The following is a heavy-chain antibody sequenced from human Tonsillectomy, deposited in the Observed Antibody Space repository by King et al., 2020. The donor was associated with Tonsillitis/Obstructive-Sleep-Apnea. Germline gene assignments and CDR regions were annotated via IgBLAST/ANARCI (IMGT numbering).Heavy chain of an antibody. J-gene: IGHJ4*02. D-gene: IGHD6-13*01. CDR1: GGSISTYY. CDR2: IYTSGST. V-gene: IGHV4-4*07. CDR3: ARDSGAGTRSWYVG. Sequence: QLQESGPGLVKPSETLSLTCTVSGGSISTYYWSWIRQPAGKGLQWIGHIYTSGSTKYNPSLKSRVTMSVDTSKNQFSLKLSSVTAADTAIYYCARDSGAGTRSWYVGWGQGXLVTVSS.